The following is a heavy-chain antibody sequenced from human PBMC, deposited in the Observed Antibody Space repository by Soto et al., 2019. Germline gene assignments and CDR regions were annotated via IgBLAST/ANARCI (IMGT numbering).Heavy chain of an antibody. Sequence: EVQLVESGGGLVQPGGSLRLSCAASGFTFSSYSMNWVRQAPGKGLEWVSYISSSSSTIYYADSVKGRFTISRDNAMNSLYLHMNSLRAEDTAVYYCERDADFWSVFDIWGQGTMVTVSS. CDR2: ISSSSSTI. V-gene: IGHV3-48*01. D-gene: IGHD3-3*01. CDR3: ERDADFWSVFDI. CDR1: GFTFSSYS. J-gene: IGHJ3*02.